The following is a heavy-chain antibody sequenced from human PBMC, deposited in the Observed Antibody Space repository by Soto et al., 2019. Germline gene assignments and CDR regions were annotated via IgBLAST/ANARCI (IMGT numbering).Heavy chain of an antibody. D-gene: IGHD2-15*01. CDR2: IYWDDDK. CDR1: GFSLSTSAVG. CDR3: AHLVVAGLTYYFDY. J-gene: IGHJ4*02. Sequence: QITLKESGPTLVKPTQTLTLTCTFSGFSLSTSAVGVGWIRQPPGKALEWLAFIYWDDDKRYSPSLKRSLTITKDTSKNQVVLAVTNMDPVDPATYYCAHLVVAGLTYYFDYWGQGTLVTVSS. V-gene: IGHV2-5*02.